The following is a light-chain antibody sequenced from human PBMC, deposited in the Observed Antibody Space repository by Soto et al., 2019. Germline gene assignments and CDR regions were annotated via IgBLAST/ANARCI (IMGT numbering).Light chain of an antibody. CDR3: KQRSNWPLT. J-gene: IGKJ5*01. Sequence: EIVMTQSPATLSVSPGERATLSCRASQSISSNLAWYQQKLGQAPRLLIYRAYTRATGIPARFSGSGSGTEFTLTIRSLQSEDFAVYYCKQRSNWPLTFGQGTRLEIK. V-gene: IGKV3-15*01. CDR1: QSISSN. CDR2: RAY.